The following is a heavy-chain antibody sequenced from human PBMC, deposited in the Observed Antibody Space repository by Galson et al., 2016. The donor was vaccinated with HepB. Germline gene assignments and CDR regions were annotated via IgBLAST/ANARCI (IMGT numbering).Heavy chain of an antibody. CDR1: GFSLSNARMG. CDR3: ARIPLSFSMVRGVPDDHFDY. CDR2: IFLNDEK. J-gene: IGHJ4*02. Sequence: PALVKPTQTLALTCTVSGFSLSNARMGVGWIRQPPGKALEWLAHIFLNDEKSFSSSLKSRLSISMDTSKSQVVLIMTDMDPVDTATYYCARIPLSFSMVRGVPDDHFDYWGQGILVTVSS. D-gene: IGHD3-10*01. V-gene: IGHV2-26*01.